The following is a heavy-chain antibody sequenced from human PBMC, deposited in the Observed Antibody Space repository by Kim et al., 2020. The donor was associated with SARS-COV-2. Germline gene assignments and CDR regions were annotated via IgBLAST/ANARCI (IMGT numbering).Heavy chain of an antibody. Sequence: GGSLRLSCAASGFTFSSYSMNWVRQAPGKGLEWVSYISSSSTIYYADSVKGRFTISRDNAKNSLYLQMNSLRDEDTAVYYCARPYYDILTGYYTYWGQGTLVTVSS. CDR1: GFTFSSYS. V-gene: IGHV3-48*02. CDR2: ISSSSTI. J-gene: IGHJ4*02. CDR3: ARPYYDILTGYYTY. D-gene: IGHD3-9*01.